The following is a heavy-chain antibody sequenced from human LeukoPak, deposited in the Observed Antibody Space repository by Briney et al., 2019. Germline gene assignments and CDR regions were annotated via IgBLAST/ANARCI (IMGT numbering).Heavy chain of an antibody. CDR2: ISGSGGST. CDR3: AKDERNWNYNLASQTYD. Sequence: GGSLRPFCAAAGFTVSSNYMWWGRHAPGEGGEGGSAISGSGGSTYYADSVKGRFTVSRNNSKNTLYLKMSSLRAEDTAVYYCAKDERNWNYNLASQTYDWGQGTLVTVSS. CDR1: GFTVSSNY. J-gene: IGHJ4*02. D-gene: IGHD1-7*01. V-gene: IGHV3-23*01.